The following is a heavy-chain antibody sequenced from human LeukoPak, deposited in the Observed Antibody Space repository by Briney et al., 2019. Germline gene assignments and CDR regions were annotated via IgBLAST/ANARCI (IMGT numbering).Heavy chain of an antibody. CDR1: GFTFSSYA. CDR3: ARDSLGSSGWPYYYYYMDV. D-gene: IGHD6-19*01. J-gene: IGHJ6*03. V-gene: IGHV3-30-3*01. CDR2: ISYDGSNK. Sequence: GGSLRLSCAASGFTFSSYAMHWVRQAPGKGLEWVAVISYDGSNKYYADSVKGRFTISRDNSKNTLYLQMNSLRAEDTAVYYCARDSLGSSGWPYYYYYMDVWGKGTTVTVSS.